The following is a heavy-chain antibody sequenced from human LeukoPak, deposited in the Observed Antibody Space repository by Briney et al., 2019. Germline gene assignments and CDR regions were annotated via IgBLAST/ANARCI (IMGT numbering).Heavy chain of an antibody. V-gene: IGHV4-30-2*01. J-gene: IGHJ5*02. D-gene: IGHD5-18*01. CDR3: ARPFRGYSRYGLGFFDP. CDR2: INHSGST. CDR1: GGSISSGGYY. Sequence: PSQTLSLTCTVSGGSISSGGYYWSWIRQPPGKELEWIGEINHSGSTNYNPSLKSRVTISVDTSKNQFSLKLSSVTAADTAVYYCARPFRGYSRYGLGFFDPWGQGTLVTVSS.